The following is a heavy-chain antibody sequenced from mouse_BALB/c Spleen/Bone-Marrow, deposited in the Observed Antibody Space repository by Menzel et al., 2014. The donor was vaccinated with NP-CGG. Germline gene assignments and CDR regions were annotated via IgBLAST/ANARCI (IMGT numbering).Heavy chain of an antibody. CDR3: ASNPYFDY. V-gene: IGHV2-9*02. J-gene: IGHJ2*01. CDR1: GFSLTSYG. CDR2: IWAGGST. D-gene: IGHD6-1*01. Sequence: VKVVESGPGLVAPSQSLSIPCTVSGFSLTSYGVHWVRQPPGKGLEWLGVIWAGGSTNYNSALMSRLSISKDNSKSQVFLKMNSLQTDDTAMYYCASNPYFDYWGQGTTLTVSS.